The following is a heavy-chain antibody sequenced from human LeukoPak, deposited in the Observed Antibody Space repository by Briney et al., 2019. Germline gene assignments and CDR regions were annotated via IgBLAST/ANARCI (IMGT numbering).Heavy chain of an antibody. D-gene: IGHD6-19*01. CDR3: ATDYVAVAGRFDY. V-gene: IGHV3-23*01. J-gene: IGHJ4*02. CDR1: GFTFSSYA. CDR2: ISGSGGST. Sequence: GGSLRLSCAASGFTFSSYAMSWVRQAPGKGLEWVSAISGSGGSTYYADSVKGRFTISRDNSKNTLYLPMNSLRAEDTAVYHCATDYVAVAGRFDYWGQGTLVTVSS.